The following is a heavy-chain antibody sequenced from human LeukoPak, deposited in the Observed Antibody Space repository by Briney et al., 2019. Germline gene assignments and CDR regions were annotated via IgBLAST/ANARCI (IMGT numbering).Heavy chain of an antibody. CDR3: AKDGGGYYPSYYYYMDV. D-gene: IGHD3-22*01. Sequence: QPGGSLRLSCAVSGFTFSSYWMHWVRQAPGKGLVWVSRLNSDGSSTSYADSVKGRFTISRDNSKNTLYLQMNSLRAEDTAVYYCAKDGGGYYPSYYYYMDVWGKGTTVTISS. V-gene: IGHV3-74*01. CDR1: GFTFSSYW. CDR2: LNSDGSST. J-gene: IGHJ6*03.